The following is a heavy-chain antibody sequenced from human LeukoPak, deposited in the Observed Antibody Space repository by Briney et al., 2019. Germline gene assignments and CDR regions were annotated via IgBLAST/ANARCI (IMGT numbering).Heavy chain of an antibody. Sequence: SETLSLTCTVSGDSISGYYWSRIRQPAGKGLEWIGRIYNNENTNYNPSLKSRVTMSVDTSKDQFSLKLSSVTAADTAVYFCARGSGLTAFDIWGQGTVVTVSS. CDR2: IYNNENT. J-gene: IGHJ3*02. CDR1: GDSISGYY. D-gene: IGHD3-3*01. CDR3: ARGSGLTAFDI. V-gene: IGHV4-4*07.